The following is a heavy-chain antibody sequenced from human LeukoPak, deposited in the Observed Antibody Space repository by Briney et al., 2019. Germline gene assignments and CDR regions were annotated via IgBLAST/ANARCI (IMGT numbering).Heavy chain of an antibody. V-gene: IGHV4-39*01. CDR1: GGSISSSSYY. CDR2: IYYSGST. D-gene: IGHD4-17*01. Sequence: TSETLSLTCTVSGGSISSSSYYWRWIRQPPGKGLEWIGSIYYSGSTYYNPSLKSRVTISVDTSKNQFSLKLSSVTAADTAVYYCARLLTVTTASDYWGQGTLVTVSS. CDR3: ARLLTVTTASDY. J-gene: IGHJ4*02.